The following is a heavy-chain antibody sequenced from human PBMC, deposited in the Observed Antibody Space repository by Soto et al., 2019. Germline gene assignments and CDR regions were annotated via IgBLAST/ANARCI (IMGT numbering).Heavy chain of an antibody. CDR1: GFPFSDYY. Sequence: QVHLVESGGGLVKPGGSLRLSCPTSGFPFSDYYMSWIRQAPGKGLEWLSHISPKSTYRNYADSVKGRFTISRDNPKSSLFLQMNRLGVEDTAVYYCVRGGGGGLFEHWGQGVLVTVSS. J-gene: IGHJ4*02. CDR3: VRGGGGGLFEH. V-gene: IGHV3-11*06. CDR2: ISPKSTYR. D-gene: IGHD2-21*01.